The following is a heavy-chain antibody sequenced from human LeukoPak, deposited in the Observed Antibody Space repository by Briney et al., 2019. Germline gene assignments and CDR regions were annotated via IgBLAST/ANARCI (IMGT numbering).Heavy chain of an antibody. J-gene: IGHJ4*02. CDR3: AKDRSGGYSYGYPYFDY. D-gene: IGHD5-18*01. CDR2: ISSDGTTI. Sequence: GGSLRLSCTASGFSFSTYSMNWVRQAPGKGLEWISYISSDGTTIYYADSVKGRFTISRDNSKNTLYLQMNSLRAEDTAVYYCAKDRSGGYSYGYPYFDYWGQGTLVSVSS. CDR1: GFSFSTYS. V-gene: IGHV3-48*01.